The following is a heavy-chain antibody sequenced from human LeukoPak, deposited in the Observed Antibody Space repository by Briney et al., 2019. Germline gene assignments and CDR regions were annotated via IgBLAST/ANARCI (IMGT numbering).Heavy chain of an antibody. CDR1: GGSLSVYY. Sequence: PSETLSLTCAVYGGSLSVYYWSWIRQPPGKGLEWSGEINHSGSTNYNPSLKSRVTISVDTSKNQFSLKLSSVTAANTAVYYCARYGGNPNPNLDYWGQGTLVTVSS. J-gene: IGHJ4*02. CDR3: ARYGGNPNPNLDY. D-gene: IGHD4-23*01. CDR2: INHSGST. V-gene: IGHV4-34*01.